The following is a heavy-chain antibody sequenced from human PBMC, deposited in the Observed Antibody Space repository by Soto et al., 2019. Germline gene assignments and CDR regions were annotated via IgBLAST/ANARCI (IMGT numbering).Heavy chain of an antibody. CDR3: ARKRWRGGGDD. V-gene: IGHV4-61*03. CDR2: IHYSGGI. Sequence: QVELTESGPGLVRPSETLSLNCTVSGGSVSSRTYYWGWVRQAPGKGLEWIGYIHYSGGIKYNPSLKSGVTITIDTYSNHYSLTLTSVTAADTAVYYCARKRWRGGGDDWGQGTMVTVSS. D-gene: IGHD3-3*01. CDR1: GGSVSSRTYY. J-gene: IGHJ4*02.